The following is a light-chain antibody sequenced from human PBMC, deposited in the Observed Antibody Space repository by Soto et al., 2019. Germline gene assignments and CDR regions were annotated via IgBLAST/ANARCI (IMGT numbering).Light chain of an antibody. CDR3: EQYNDWYT. Sequence: EIVMTQSPATLSVSPGERATLPCRASQSVSTNLAWYQQKPGQAPRLLIYGTSTRATGIPARFSGSGSGTDFTLTISSVQSEDFAVYYCEQYNDWYTCGQGTKLEIK. CDR2: GTS. V-gene: IGKV3-15*01. J-gene: IGKJ2*01. CDR1: QSVSTN.